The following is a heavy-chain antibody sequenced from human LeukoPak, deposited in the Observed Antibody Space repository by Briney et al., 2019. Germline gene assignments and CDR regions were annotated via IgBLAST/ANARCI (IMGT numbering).Heavy chain of an antibody. V-gene: IGHV3-7*01. J-gene: IGHJ2*01. CDR3: ARGLRFFDL. CDR2: IKQDGSEK. CDR1: GFTFRSYW. Sequence: GGSLRLSCAASGFTFRSYWMSWVRQAPGKGLEWVANIKQDGSEKYYVDSVKGRFTIPRDNAKNSLHLQMNSLRAEDTAVYYCARGLRFFDLWGRGTLVTVSS.